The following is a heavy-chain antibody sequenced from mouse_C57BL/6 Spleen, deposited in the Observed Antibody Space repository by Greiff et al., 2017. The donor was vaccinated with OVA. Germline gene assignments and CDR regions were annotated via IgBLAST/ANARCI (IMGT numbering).Heavy chain of an antibody. Sequence: VQLQQSGAELAKPGASVKLSCKASGYTFTSYWMHWVKQRPGQGLEWIGYINPSSGYTKYNQKFKDKATSTADKSSSTAYMQLSSLTYEDSAVYYCARYYYSNDYAMDYWGQGTSVTVSS. CDR1: GYTFTSYW. D-gene: IGHD2-5*01. V-gene: IGHV1-7*01. CDR2: INPSSGYT. J-gene: IGHJ4*01. CDR3: ARYYYSNDYAMDY.